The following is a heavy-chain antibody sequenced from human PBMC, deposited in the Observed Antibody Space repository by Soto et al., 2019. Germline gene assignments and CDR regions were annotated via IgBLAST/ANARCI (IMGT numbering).Heavy chain of an antibody. CDR3: ARLGVVLTSYYYGMDV. J-gene: IGHJ6*02. Sequence: GASVKVSCKASGGTFSSYAISWVRQAPGQGLEWMGGIIPIFGTANYAQKFQGRVTITADESTSTAYMELSSLRSEDTAVYYCARLGVVLTSYYYGMDVWGQGTTVTVSS. CDR2: IIPIFGTA. D-gene: IGHD3-22*01. CDR1: GGTFSSYA. V-gene: IGHV1-69*13.